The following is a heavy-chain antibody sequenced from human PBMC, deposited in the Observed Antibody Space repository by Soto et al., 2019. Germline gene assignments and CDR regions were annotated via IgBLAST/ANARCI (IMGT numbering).Heavy chain of an antibody. CDR2: INHSGSA. D-gene: IGHD1-1*01. CDR3: ARDRSNSPDYLDA. CDR1: VETFWGHY. J-gene: IGHJ4*02. Sequence: TLELTCAVCVETFWGHYGSWIRQTPGKGLEWIGEINHSGSANYNPSLRSRLTVSIDTSKNQFSLRPTSVTAADTAVYYCARDRSNSPDYLDAWGQGTLVTVSS. V-gene: IGHV4-34*09.